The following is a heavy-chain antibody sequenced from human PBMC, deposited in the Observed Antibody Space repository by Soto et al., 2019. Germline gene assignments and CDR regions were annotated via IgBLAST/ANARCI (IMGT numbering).Heavy chain of an antibody. Sequence: GASVKVSCKASGYTLTNNYMHWVRQAPGQGLEWMGIINPSGGSTSYAQKFQGRVTMTRDTSTSTVYMELSSLRSEDTAVYYCARDTHPTVTTLGYWGQGTLVTVSS. J-gene: IGHJ4*02. CDR2: INPSGGST. D-gene: IGHD4-17*01. CDR3: ARDTHPTVTTLGY. CDR1: GYTLTNNY. V-gene: IGHV1-46*01.